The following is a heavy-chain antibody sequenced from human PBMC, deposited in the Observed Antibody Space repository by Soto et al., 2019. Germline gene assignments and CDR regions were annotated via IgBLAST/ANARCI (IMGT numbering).Heavy chain of an antibody. CDR2: IIPIAATV. CDR1: GGTFSNYA. Sequence: QVQLVQSGAEVKKPGSSVKVSCKASGGTFSNYALISWVRQAPGQGLEWMGGIIPIAATVNYAQKFQGRIKITADTSTTTAYMDLGSLRSEDTAVYYCARVLHGFGYTYGDVWGQGTTVTVSS. CDR3: ARVLHGFGYTYGDV. D-gene: IGHD3-10*01. J-gene: IGHJ6*01. V-gene: IGHV1-69*14.